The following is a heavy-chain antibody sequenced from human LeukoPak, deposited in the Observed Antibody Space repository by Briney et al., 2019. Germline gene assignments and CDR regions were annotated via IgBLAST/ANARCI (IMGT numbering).Heavy chain of an antibody. D-gene: IGHD2-21*01. V-gene: IGHV3-23*01. J-gene: IGHJ4*02. CDR3: AKAVHCGGDCYFFDY. CDR1: GFTFSNYA. Sequence: GGSLRLSCAASGFTFSNYAVSWVRQAPGKGLEWVSAVSASGGSTYYADSVKGRFTASRDNSKNTLHLQMSSLRAEDTAIYYCAKAVHCGGDCYFFDYWGQGTLVTVSS. CDR2: VSASGGST.